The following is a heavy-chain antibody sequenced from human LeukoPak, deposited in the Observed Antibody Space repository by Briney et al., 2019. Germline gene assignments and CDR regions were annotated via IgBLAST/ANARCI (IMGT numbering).Heavy chain of an antibody. D-gene: IGHD4-11*01. J-gene: IGHJ4*02. V-gene: IGHV3-48*03. CDR3: ARGIGSTVFFDH. Sequence: GGSLRLSCAASGFTFSSYEMNWVRQAPGKGLEWVSYITSSGTTIYYADSVKGRFTISRDKSKNTLYLQMNSLRAEDTAVYYCARGIGSTVFFDHWGQGTLVTVSS. CDR1: GFTFSSYE. CDR2: ITSSGTTI.